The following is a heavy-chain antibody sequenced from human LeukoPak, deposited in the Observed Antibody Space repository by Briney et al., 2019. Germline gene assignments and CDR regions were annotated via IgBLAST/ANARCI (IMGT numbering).Heavy chain of an antibody. CDR3: ARVGYYDSSGYYPGTSLDY. CDR1: GYTFTSYY. J-gene: IGHJ4*02. Sequence: ASVKVSCKASGYTFTSYYMHWVRQAPGQGLEWMGIINPSGGSTSYAQKFQGRVTMTRDTSTSTVYMELSSLRSEDTAVYYCARVGYYDSSGYYPGTSLDYWGQGTLVTVSS. CDR2: INPSGGST. V-gene: IGHV1-46*01. D-gene: IGHD3-22*01.